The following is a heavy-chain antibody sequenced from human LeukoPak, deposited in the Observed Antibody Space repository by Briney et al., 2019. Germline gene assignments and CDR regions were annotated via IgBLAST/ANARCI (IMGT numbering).Heavy chain of an antibody. CDR1: GGSISSSSYY. CDR2: IYYSGST. Sequence: SETLSLTCTVSGGSISSSSYYWGWIRQPPGKGLEWIGSIYYSGSTYYNPSLKSRVTISVDTSKNQFSLKLSSVTAADTAVYYCASDLAARSWFDPWGQGTLVTVSS. D-gene: IGHD6-6*01. CDR3: ASDLAARSWFDP. J-gene: IGHJ5*02. V-gene: IGHV4-39*07.